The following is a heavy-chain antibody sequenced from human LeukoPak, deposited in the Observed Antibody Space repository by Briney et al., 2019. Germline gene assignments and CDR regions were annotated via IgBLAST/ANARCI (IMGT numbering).Heavy chain of an antibody. Sequence: SETLSLTCAVYGGSFSGYYWSWIRQPPGKGLEWIGEINHSGSTNYNPSLKSRVTISVDTSKNQFSLKLSSVTAADTAVYYCARDRQNRGFDPWGQGTPVTVSS. D-gene: IGHD1-14*01. CDR1: GGSFSGYY. CDR3: ARDRQNRGFDP. V-gene: IGHV4-34*01. J-gene: IGHJ5*02. CDR2: INHSGST.